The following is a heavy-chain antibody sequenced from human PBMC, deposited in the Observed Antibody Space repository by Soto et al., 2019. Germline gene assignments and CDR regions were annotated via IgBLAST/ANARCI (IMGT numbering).Heavy chain of an antibody. CDR3: ARAHAPTLPFDY. D-gene: IGHD2-15*01. V-gene: IGHV4-59*01. CDR1: GGSIRNVY. CDR2: IFHSGNA. J-gene: IGHJ4*02. Sequence: SETLSLTCTVSGGSIRNVYWSWIRQPPGKGLEWIGFIFHSGNAKYNPSLKSRVTMSVDTSKNQFSLSLDSVTAADTAVYFCARAHAPTLPFDYWGQGTLVTVSS.